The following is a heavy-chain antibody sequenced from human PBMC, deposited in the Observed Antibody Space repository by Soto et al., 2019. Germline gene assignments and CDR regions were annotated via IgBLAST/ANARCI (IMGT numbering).Heavy chain of an antibody. J-gene: IGHJ6*02. CDR2: IIPIFGTA. D-gene: IGHD1-7*01. Sequence: QVQLVQSGAEVKKPGSSVKVSCKASGGTFSNYAINWVRQAPGQGLEWMGGIIPIFGTANYAQKFQGRVTITADEYTSTAYMELISLRSEDTAVYYCARPPYTWNYEGGYYYYGMDVWGQGTTVTVS. CDR1: GGTFSNYA. V-gene: IGHV1-69*12. CDR3: ARPPYTWNYEGGYYYYGMDV.